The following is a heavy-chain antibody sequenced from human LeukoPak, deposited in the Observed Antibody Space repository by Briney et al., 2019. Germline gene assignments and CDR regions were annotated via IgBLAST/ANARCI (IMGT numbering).Heavy chain of an antibody. D-gene: IGHD5-24*01. V-gene: IGHV3-53*04. CDR2: IYSGGST. CDR3: ARGAVEMATIYLDY. J-gene: IGHJ4*02. CDR1: GFTVSSNH. Sequence: GGSLRLSCAASGFTVSSNHMSWVRQAPGKGLEWVSVIYSGGSTYYADSVKGRFTISRHNSENTVYLQMNSLRAEDTAVYYCARGAVEMATIYLDYWGQGTLVIVSS.